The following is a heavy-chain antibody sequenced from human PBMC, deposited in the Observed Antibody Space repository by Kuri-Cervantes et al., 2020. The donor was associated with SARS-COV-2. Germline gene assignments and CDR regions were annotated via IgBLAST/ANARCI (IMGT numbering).Heavy chain of an antibody. CDR3: VRDGDHWNFDY. V-gene: IGHV3-30*01. CDR1: GFTFSSYA. J-gene: IGHJ4*02. D-gene: IGHD1-1*01. Sequence: GESLKISCAASGFTFSSYAMHCVRQAPGKGLEWVAVISYDGSNKYYADSVKGRFTISRDNSKNTLYLQMNSLRAEDTAVYYCVRDGDHWNFDYWGQGTLVTVSS. CDR2: ISYDGSNK.